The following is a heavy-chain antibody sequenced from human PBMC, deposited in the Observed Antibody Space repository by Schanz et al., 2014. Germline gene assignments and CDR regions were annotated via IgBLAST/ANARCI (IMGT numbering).Heavy chain of an antibody. CDR1: GITFSDYA. CDR2: IASGGSHT. Sequence: EVQLLESGGALEQPGGSLRLSCAASGITFSDYAMSWVRQAPGKGLEWVSTIASGGSHTYYADSVQGRFTISRDNARNSLYLQMNSLRAEDTAVYYCARACFRQENHYYYTGMDVWGQGTTVTVSS. D-gene: IGHD2-21*01. V-gene: IGHV3-23*01. CDR3: ARACFRQENHYYYTGMDV. J-gene: IGHJ6*02.